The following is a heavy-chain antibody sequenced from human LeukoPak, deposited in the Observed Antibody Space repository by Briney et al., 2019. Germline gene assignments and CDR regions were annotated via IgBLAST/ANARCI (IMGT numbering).Heavy chain of an antibody. V-gene: IGHV1-46*01. CDR3: VRDTSIADRGWWFDP. D-gene: IGHD1-14*01. CDR2: INPSGHIT. CDR1: GFTFTGYY. Sequence: GASVKVSCKASGFTFTGYYMHWVRQAPGQGLEWMGIINPSGHITNYAQKFQGRLTVTRDTPTSTVYMELSSLRSDDTAVYYCVRDTSIADRGWWFDPWGQGTLVTVSS. J-gene: IGHJ5*02.